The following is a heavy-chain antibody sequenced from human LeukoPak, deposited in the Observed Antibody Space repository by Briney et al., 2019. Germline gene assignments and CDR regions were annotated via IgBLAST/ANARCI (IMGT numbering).Heavy chain of an antibody. CDR3: ARGTVGAGVFDI. D-gene: IGHD1-26*01. Sequence: GGSLRLSCAASGFSFRSYDMHWVRQATGKGLEWVSAIATTGDTYYPGSVKGRFTISRENAKNSLYPQMNSLRAGDTAVYYCARGTVGAGVFDIWGPGTMVTVSS. V-gene: IGHV3-13*01. J-gene: IGHJ3*02. CDR1: GFSFRSYD. CDR2: IATTGDT.